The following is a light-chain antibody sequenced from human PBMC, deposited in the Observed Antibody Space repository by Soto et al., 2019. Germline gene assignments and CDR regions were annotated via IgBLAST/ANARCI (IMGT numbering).Light chain of an antibody. V-gene: IGKV1-16*02. Sequence: DIPMTQSPPSLSASVGDRVTITCRASQGIKNYVAWFQQKPGRAPKSLIYATNNLQSGVPSQFSASGSGTEFTLTISSLQPDDFATYYCQQYDTFPRTFGQGTKVEI. J-gene: IGKJ1*01. CDR2: ATN. CDR3: QQYDTFPRT. CDR1: QGIKNY.